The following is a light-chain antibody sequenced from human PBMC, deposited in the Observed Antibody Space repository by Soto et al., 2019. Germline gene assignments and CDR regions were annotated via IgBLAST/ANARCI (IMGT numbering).Light chain of an antibody. V-gene: IGKV1-39*01. CDR3: QQGYSFPLT. CDR1: QTTSTY. CDR2: AAS. J-gene: IGKJ3*01. Sequence: DIQMTKFPSSLSASVGDRVTISCRTNQTTSTYLTWYQQKPGKAPNLLIYAASSLQSGVPSRFSGSGSGTSFTLTITNLQPEDFATYYCQQGYSFPLTFGPGTKVDIK.